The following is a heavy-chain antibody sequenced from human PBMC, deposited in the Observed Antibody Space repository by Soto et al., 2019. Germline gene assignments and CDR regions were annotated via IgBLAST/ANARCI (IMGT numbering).Heavy chain of an antibody. J-gene: IGHJ6*03. V-gene: IGHV4-34*01. CDR2: INHSGST. D-gene: IGHD6-13*01. Sequence: QVQLQQWGAGLLKPSETLSLTCAVYGGSFSGYYWSWIRQPPGKGLEWIGEINHSGSTNYSPSLKGRVTISVDTSKNQVSLKLCSVTAADTAVYYCARRAAAGTYYYYYYMDVWGKGTTVTVSS. CDR1: GGSFSGYY. CDR3: ARRAAAGTYYYYYYMDV.